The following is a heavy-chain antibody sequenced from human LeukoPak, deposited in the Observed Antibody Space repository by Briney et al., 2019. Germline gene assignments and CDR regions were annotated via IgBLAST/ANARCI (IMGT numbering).Heavy chain of an antibody. D-gene: IGHD1-14*01. Sequence: SESLSLTCTASGGALSSDYWSWIRQPPGKGLEWIGYVSYRGTTNYNPSLSTRLTISLDTPKNRFSLNLYSVTAADTAIYFCARYIRGPDYYIDVWGKGTTVAVSS. J-gene: IGHJ6*03. CDR1: GGALSSDY. V-gene: IGHV4-59*01. CDR3: ARYIRGPDYYIDV. CDR2: VSYRGTT.